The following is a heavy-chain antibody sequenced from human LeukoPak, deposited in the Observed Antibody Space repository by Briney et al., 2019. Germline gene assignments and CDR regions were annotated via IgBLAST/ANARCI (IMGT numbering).Heavy chain of an antibody. CDR2: INPNSGGT. V-gene: IGHV1-2*02. CDR1: GYTFTGYY. Sequence: ASVKVSCKASGYTFTGYYMHWVRQAPGQGLEWMGWINPNSGGTNYAQKFQGRVTMTRDTSISTAYMELSRLRSDDTAVYYCARTRITMVRGRFAFDIWGQGTMVTVSS. CDR3: ARTRITMVRGRFAFDI. J-gene: IGHJ3*02. D-gene: IGHD3-10*01.